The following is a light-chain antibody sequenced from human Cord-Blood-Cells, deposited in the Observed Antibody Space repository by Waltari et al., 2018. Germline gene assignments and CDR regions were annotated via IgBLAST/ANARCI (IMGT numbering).Light chain of an antibody. Sequence: QSALTPPASVAGSPGQSITIPCTGTSSAVGGYNYVSWYQQHPGKAPKLMIYDVSNRPSGVSNRFSGSKSGNTASLPISGLQAEDEADYYCISYTSSSTLVFGGGTKLTVL. CDR1: SSAVGGYNY. CDR3: ISYTSSSTLV. CDR2: DVS. J-gene: IGLJ3*02. V-gene: IGLV2-14*03.